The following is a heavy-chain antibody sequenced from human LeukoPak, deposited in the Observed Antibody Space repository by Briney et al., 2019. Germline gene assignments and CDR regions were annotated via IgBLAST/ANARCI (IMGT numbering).Heavy chain of an antibody. CDR3: AREWWDLLQRGVLFY. Sequence: SVKVSCKASGGTFSSYAITWVRQAPRQGLEWMGGIIPSLRTALYAQQFQGRVTITADESTTTAYMELNSLRSEDTAVYYCAREWWDLLQRGVLFYWGQGTPVTVSS. V-gene: IGHV1-69*13. CDR1: GGTFSSYA. J-gene: IGHJ4*02. D-gene: IGHD2-15*01. CDR2: IIPSLRTA.